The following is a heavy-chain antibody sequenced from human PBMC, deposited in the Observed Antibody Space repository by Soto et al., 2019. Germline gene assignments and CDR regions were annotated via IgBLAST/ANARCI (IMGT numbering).Heavy chain of an antibody. J-gene: IGHJ4*02. CDR2: INSGSSVI. Sequence: EVQLVESGGGLVQPGGSLRLSCVVSGFNFRSESMTWVRQAPGKGPEWVSYINSGSSVIRYADSVKGRFTVSRDNDRDSLYLLTNGLRAEDSAVYYCARGVGTSSFFLWGQGTIGTVSS. CDR3: ARGVGTSSFFL. CDR1: GFNFRSES. V-gene: IGHV3-48*01. D-gene: IGHD6-6*01.